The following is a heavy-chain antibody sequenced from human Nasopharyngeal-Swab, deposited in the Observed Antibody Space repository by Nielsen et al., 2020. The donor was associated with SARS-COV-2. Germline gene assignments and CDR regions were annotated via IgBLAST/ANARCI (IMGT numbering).Heavy chain of an antibody. D-gene: IGHD6-13*01. V-gene: IGHV6-1*01. J-gene: IGHJ6*02. CDR3: ARRQHPDNYYGVDV. CDR2: TYYRSTWYS. Sequence: WIRQSPSRGLEWLGKTYYRSTWYSDYAESVRSRITINPDKSKNQLSLQLNSVTPDDTAIYYCARRQHPDNYYGVDVWGQGTAVTVSS.